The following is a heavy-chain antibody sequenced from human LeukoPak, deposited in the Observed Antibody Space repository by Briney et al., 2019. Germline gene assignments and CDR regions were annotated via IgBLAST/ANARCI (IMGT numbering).Heavy chain of an antibody. CDR1: GCSISSSDW. V-gene: IGHV4-4*02. J-gene: IGHJ5*02. D-gene: IGHD3-10*02. CDR2: VYHSGST. Sequence: SGTLSLTCAVSGCSISSSDWWSWIRQPPGKGLEWIGEVYHSGSTKHNPSLMSRVTMSVDKSKNQFSLRLSSVTAADTAVYYCARSDNYVWFDPWGQGTLVTVSS. CDR3: ARSDNYVWFDP.